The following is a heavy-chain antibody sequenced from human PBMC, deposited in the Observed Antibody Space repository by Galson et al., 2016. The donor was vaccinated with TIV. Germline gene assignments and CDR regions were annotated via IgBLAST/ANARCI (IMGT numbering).Heavy chain of an antibody. D-gene: IGHD2-15*01. CDR2: IRYDGSRR. V-gene: IGHV3-30*02. CDR3: ASGVVAHTYYFYGMDV. CDR1: GFTFSSFG. J-gene: IGHJ6*02. Sequence: CAASGFTFSSFGMHWVRQAPGKGLEWVALIRYDGSRRYYADSVKGRFTISRDDSKNTLYLQMNGLRRDDSAVYYCASGVVAHTYYFYGMDVWGQGTTVTVSS.